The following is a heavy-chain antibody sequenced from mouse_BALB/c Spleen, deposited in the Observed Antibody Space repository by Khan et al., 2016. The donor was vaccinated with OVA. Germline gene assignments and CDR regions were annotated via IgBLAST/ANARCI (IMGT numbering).Heavy chain of an antibody. J-gene: IGHJ3*01. CDR3: TRGRAY. CDR2: ISYSGST. CDR1: GYSIPSDYA. V-gene: IGHV3-2*02. Sequence: EVQLQESGPGLVKPSQSLSLTCTVTGYSIPSDYAWNWIRQFPGNKLEWMGYISYSGSTSYTPSPKSRISITRDPSTNQFFLHLNSVTTEDTATYYCTRGRAYWGQGTLVTGAA. D-gene: IGHD3-3*01.